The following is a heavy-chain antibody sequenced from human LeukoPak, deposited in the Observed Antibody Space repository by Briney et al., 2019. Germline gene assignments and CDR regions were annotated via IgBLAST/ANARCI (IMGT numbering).Heavy chain of an antibody. Sequence: PSETLSLTCTVSGGSISGYYWSWIRQPPGKGLEWIGYIYYSGSTNYNPSLKSRVTISVDTSKNQFSLKLSSVTAADTAVYYCARSGYDYLSYWGQGTLVTVSS. CDR1: GGSISGYY. D-gene: IGHD5-12*01. J-gene: IGHJ4*02. V-gene: IGHV4-59*08. CDR3: ARSGYDYLSY. CDR2: IYYSGST.